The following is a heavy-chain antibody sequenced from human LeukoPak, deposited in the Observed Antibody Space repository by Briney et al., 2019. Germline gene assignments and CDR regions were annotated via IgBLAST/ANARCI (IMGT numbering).Heavy chain of an antibody. CDR3: ARGAVRFWSGYWDY. V-gene: IGHV4-34*01. CDR1: GGSFSGYY. Sequence: PSETLSLTCAVYGGSFSGYYWSWIRQPPGKGLEWIGEINHSGSTNYNPSLKSRVTISVDTSKNQFSLKLSSVTAADTAVYHCARGAVRFWSGYWDYWGQGTLVTVSS. CDR2: INHSGST. J-gene: IGHJ4*02. D-gene: IGHD3-3*01.